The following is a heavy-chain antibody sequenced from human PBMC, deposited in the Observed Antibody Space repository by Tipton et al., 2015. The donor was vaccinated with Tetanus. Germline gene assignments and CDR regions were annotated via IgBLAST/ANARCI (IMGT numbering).Heavy chain of an antibody. CDR3: AKDLTWFGEPQRGMDV. J-gene: IGHJ6*02. CDR1: GFTFSSYG. V-gene: IGHV3-30*18. CDR2: ISYDGSNK. D-gene: IGHD3-10*01. Sequence: SLRLSCAASGFTFSSYGMHWVRQAPGKGLEWVAVISYDGSNKYYADSVKGRFTISRDNSKNTLYLQMNSLRAEDTAVYYCAKDLTWFGEPQRGMDVWGQGTTVTVSS.